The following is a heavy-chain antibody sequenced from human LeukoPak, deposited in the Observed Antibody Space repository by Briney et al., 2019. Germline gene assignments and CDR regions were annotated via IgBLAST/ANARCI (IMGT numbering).Heavy chain of an antibody. V-gene: IGHV4-39*07. Sequence: SETLSLTCTVSGGSISSSGYYWGWIRQPPGKGLEWIGSIYYSGSTYYNPSLKSRFTISLDTSKNQVSLKLSSLTAADTAVYYCARDTALGGLKDAFDIWGQGTMVTVSS. J-gene: IGHJ3*02. CDR1: GGSISSSGYY. D-gene: IGHD3-16*01. CDR2: IYYSGST. CDR3: ARDTALGGLKDAFDI.